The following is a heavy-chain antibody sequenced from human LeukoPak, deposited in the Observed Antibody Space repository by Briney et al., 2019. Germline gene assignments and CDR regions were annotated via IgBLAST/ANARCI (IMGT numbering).Heavy chain of an antibody. CDR1: GYTFTGYY. CDR3: ATDLGNLPYYGGNSGY. V-gene: IGHV1-24*01. J-gene: IGHJ4*02. D-gene: IGHD4-23*01. CDR2: FDPEDGET. Sequence: ASVKVSCKASGYTFTGYYMHWVRQAPGKGLEWMGGFDPEDGETIYAQKFQGRVTMTEDTSTDTAYMELSSLRSEDTAVYYCATDLGNLPYYGGNSGYWGQGTLVTVSS.